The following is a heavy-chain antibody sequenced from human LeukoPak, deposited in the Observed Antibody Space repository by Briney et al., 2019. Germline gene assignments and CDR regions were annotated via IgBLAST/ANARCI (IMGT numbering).Heavy chain of an antibody. CDR3: AKSGGWYEVI. CDR2: ITPTDDST. Sequence: GGSLRLSCAASRFTFSSYAMSWVRQAPGKGLEWVSAITPTDDSTFYTDSVKGRFTISRDNSIDTLYLHMNSLRPEDTAIYYCAKSGGWYEVIWGQGTMVTVSS. J-gene: IGHJ3*02. D-gene: IGHD6-19*01. CDR1: RFTFSSYA. V-gene: IGHV3-23*01.